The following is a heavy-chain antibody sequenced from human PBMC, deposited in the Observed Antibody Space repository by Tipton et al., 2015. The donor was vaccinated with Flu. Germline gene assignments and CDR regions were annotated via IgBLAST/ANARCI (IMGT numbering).Heavy chain of an antibody. Sequence: SLRLSCAASGFTFSSYAMSWVRQAPGKGLEWVSAISGSGGSTYYAESVKGRFTISRDNSKNTLYLQMNSLRAEDTAVYYCARGGWRCSSTSCYGDYWGQGTLVTVS. J-gene: IGHJ4*02. CDR2: ISGSGGST. CDR1: GFTFSSYA. V-gene: IGHV3-23*01. D-gene: IGHD2-2*01. CDR3: ARGGWRCSSTSCYGDY.